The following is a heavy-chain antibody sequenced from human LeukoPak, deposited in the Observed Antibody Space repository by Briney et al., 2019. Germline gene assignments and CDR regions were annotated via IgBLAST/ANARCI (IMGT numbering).Heavy chain of an antibody. CDR3: ARVEQKPRAVCGMDV. CDR2: ISSSSSTI. D-gene: IGHD6-13*01. V-gene: IGHV3-48*02. J-gene: IGHJ6*02. CDR1: GFAFNTYS. Sequence: PGGSLRLSFAASGFAFNTYSMNWVRQAPGKGLKWVSHISSSSSTIYYADSVKGRFTISRDNAKTSLYLQMNSLRDEDTAMYYCARVEQKPRAVCGMDVWGQGTTVTVSS.